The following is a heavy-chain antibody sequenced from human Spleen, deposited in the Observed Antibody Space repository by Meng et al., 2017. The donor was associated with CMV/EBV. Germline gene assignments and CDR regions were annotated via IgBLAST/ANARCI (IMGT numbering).Heavy chain of an antibody. V-gene: IGHV1-2*02. CDR3: GATVTTDY. Sequence: ASVKVSCKAPGDAFSYTINWVRQAPGQGLEWMGWINPNSGGTNYAQKFQGRVTMTRDTSISTAYMELSRLRSDDTAVYYCGATVTTDYWGQGTLVTVSS. J-gene: IGHJ4*02. CDR2: INPNSGGT. CDR1: GDAFSYT. D-gene: IGHD4-17*01.